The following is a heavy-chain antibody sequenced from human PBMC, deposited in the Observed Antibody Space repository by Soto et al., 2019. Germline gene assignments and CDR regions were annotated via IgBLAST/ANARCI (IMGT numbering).Heavy chain of an antibody. CDR1: GGSFSCYY. J-gene: IGHJ6*02. V-gene: IGHV4-34*01. Sequence: SETLSLTCAVYGGSFSCYYWSWIRQPPGKGLEWIGEINHSGSTNYNPSLKSRVAISVDTSKNQFSLKLSSVTAADTAVYYCARDPPVWNYYNYYGMDVWGQGTTVTVSS. CDR3: ARDPPVWNYYNYYGMDV. CDR2: INHSGST. D-gene: IGHD1-1*01.